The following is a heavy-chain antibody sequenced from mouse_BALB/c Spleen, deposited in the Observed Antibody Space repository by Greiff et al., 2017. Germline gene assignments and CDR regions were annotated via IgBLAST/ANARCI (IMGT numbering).Heavy chain of an antibody. CDR3: ARSTMITTGGFAY. V-gene: IGHV1-14*01. CDR1: GYTFTSYV. CDR2: INPYNDGT. J-gene: IGHJ3*01. Sequence: EVQLQQSGPELVKPGASVKMSCKASGYTFTSYVMHWVKQKPGQGLEWIGYINPYNDGTKYNEKFKGKATLTSDKSSSTAYMELSSLTSEDSAVYYCARSTMITTGGFAYWGQGTLVTVSA. D-gene: IGHD2-4*01.